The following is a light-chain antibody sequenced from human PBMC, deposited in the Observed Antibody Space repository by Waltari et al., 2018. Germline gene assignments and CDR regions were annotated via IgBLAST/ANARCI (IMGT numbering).Light chain of an antibody. CDR3: AAWDDSLSGWV. CDR1: SSNIGSNY. J-gene: IGLJ3*02. CDR2: RNN. V-gene: IGLV1-47*01. Sequence: QSVLTQPPSASGTPGQRVTISCSGSSSNIGSNYVYWYQQLPGTAPNLLMYRNNQRPSGVPDRFSGSKSGTSAARAISGLRSEDEADYYCAAWDDSLSGWVFGGGTKLTVL.